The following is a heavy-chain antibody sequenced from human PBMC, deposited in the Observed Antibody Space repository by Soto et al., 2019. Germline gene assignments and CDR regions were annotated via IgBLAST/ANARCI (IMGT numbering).Heavy chain of an antibody. Sequence: QVQLVESGGGVVQPGRSLRLSCAASGFTFSSYAMHWVRQAPGKGLEWVAVISYDGSNKYYADSVKGRFTISRDNSKNTLYLQMNSLIAEDTAVYYCAREMEQLVSDYYYGMDVWGQGTTVTVSS. D-gene: IGHD6-6*01. CDR3: AREMEQLVSDYYYGMDV. J-gene: IGHJ6*02. V-gene: IGHV3-30-3*01. CDR1: GFTFSSYA. CDR2: ISYDGSNK.